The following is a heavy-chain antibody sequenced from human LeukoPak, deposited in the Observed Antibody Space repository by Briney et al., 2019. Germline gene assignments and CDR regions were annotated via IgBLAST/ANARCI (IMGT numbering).Heavy chain of an antibody. CDR2: SYLDDDN. CDR3: AHRQLYNGKWNEGYFDH. J-gene: IGHJ4*02. D-gene: IGHD1-1*01. Sequence: SGPTLVKLTDTLTLPCTFSGFSLTSRPVGVGWLRHPHGKSPEWLAFSYLDDDNRYSPSLRSRLTVTKDTSKNQVVLTMTNVDPEDTGTYYCAHRQLYNGKWNEGYFDHWGQGTLVTVSS. CDR1: GFSLTSRPVG. V-gene: IGHV2-5*02.